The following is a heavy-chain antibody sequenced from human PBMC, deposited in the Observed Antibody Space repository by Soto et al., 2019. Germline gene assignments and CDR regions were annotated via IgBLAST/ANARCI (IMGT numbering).Heavy chain of an antibody. CDR1: GFTFSSYA. D-gene: IGHD3-16*02. CDR2: ISGSGGST. Sequence: PGGSLRLSCAASGFTFSSYAMSWVRQAPGKGLEWVSAISGSGGSTYYADSVKGRFTISRDNSKNTLYLQMNSLRAEDTAVYYCAKLCDYVWGSYRTEDDFDYWGQGTLVTVSS. J-gene: IGHJ4*02. CDR3: AKLCDYVWGSYRTEDDFDY. V-gene: IGHV3-23*01.